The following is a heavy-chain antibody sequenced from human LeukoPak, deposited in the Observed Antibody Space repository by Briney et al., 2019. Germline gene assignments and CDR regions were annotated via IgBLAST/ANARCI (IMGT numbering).Heavy chain of an antibody. D-gene: IGHD6-13*01. Sequence: PSETLSLTCAVYGGSFSGYYWSWIRQPPGKGLEWIGEINHSGSTNYNPSLKSRVTISVDTSKNQFSLKLSSVTAADTAVYYCARAYSSSKTNWYFDLWGRGTLVTVSS. CDR2: INHSGST. V-gene: IGHV4-34*01. CDR1: GGSFSGYY. J-gene: IGHJ2*01. CDR3: ARAYSSSKTNWYFDL.